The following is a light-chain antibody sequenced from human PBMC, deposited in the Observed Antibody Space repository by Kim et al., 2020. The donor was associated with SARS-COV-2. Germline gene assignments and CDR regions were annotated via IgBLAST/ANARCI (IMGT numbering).Light chain of an antibody. CDR1: ALPEKQ. Sequence: SYELTQPPSVSVSPGQTARITCSGDALPEKQTYWYQQKSGQAPLLLIYKDSERPSGIPGRFSGSSSGTTVTLTISGVQAEDDADYYCQSADGGGTYVFGTGTKVTVL. CDR3: QSADGGGTYV. V-gene: IGLV3-25*03. CDR2: KDS. J-gene: IGLJ1*01.